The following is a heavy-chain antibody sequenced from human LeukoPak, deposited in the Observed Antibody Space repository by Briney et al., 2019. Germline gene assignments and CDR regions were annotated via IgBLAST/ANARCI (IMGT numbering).Heavy chain of an antibody. CDR1: GFSFSGHW. CDR2: ISPTGSTT. J-gene: IGHJ4*02. V-gene: IGHV3-74*01. D-gene: IGHD6-6*01. CDR3: ARGPNSNWSGLDF. Sequence: PGGSLRLSCTASGFSFSGHWMHWARHLPGKGLVWVSRISPTGSTTSYADSVKGRLTVSRDNAKNTLYLQVNNLRAEDTGVYYCARGPNSNWSGLDFWGQGTLLTVSS.